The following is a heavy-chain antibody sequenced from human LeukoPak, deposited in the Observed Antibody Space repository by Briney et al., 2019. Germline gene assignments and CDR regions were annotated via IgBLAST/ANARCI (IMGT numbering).Heavy chain of an antibody. CDR3: ANVVRGANFDY. CDR1: GFTFSSYA. J-gene: IGHJ4*02. CDR2: ISNSGGST. V-gene: IGHV3-23*01. Sequence: GGSLRLSCAASGFTFSSYAMNWVRQAPGEGLEWVSTISNSGGSTYYADSVKGRFTISRDNSKNTLFLQMNSLRAEDTAVYYCANVVRGANFDYWGQGTLVTVSS. D-gene: IGHD3-10*01.